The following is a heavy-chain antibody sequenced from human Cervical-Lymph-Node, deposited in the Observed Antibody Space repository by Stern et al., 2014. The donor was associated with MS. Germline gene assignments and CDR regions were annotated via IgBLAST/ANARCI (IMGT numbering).Heavy chain of an antibody. V-gene: IGHV1-46*01. CDR1: GYTFTHYH. Sequence: DQLVESGAEVKKPGASVNVSCKTSGYTFTHYHIHWVRQAPGQGLEWMAMINPNGGSTTYGQKFHGRVTVTRDTSTSTVYMELRGLRSDDTALYYCARDMVDADKWFDPWGQGTLVTVSS. D-gene: IGHD4/OR15-4a*01. J-gene: IGHJ5*02. CDR3: ARDMVDADKWFDP. CDR2: INPNGGST.